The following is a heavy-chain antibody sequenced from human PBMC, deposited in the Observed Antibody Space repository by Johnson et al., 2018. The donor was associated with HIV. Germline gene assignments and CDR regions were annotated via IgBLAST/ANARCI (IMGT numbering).Heavy chain of an antibody. CDR2: ISSSGSTI. Sequence: VQLVESGGGVVQPGRSLRLSCAASGFTFSTYGMHWVRQAPGKGLEWVSYISSSGSTIQYADSVKGRFTISRNNAKNSLYLQMNSLRAEDTAVYYCARVWRNEGRHGFDIWGQGTMVTVSS. CDR3: ARVWRNEGRHGFDI. D-gene: IGHD1-1*01. CDR1: GFTFSTYG. V-gene: IGHV3-48*04. J-gene: IGHJ3*02.